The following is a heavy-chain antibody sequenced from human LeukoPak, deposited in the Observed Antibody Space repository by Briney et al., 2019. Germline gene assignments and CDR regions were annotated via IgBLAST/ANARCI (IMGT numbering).Heavy chain of an antibody. Sequence: PGGSLRLSCAASGFTFSSYAMSWVRQAPGKGLEWVSAISISGGSTGGSTYYADSVKGRFTISRDNSKNTLYLQMNSLRAEDTAVYYCAKERRGYSFWGQGTLVTVSS. CDR2: ISISGGSTGGST. J-gene: IGHJ4*02. CDR1: GFTFSSYA. D-gene: IGHD5-18*01. V-gene: IGHV3-23*01. CDR3: AKERRGYSF.